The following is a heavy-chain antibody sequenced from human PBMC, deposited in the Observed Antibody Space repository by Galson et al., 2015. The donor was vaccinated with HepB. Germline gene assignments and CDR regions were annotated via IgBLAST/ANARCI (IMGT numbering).Heavy chain of an antibody. CDR2: IYPGDSAT. V-gene: IGHV5-51*01. Sequence: QSGAEVKKPGESLKVSCMGSGSSFTNSWIGWVRQMPGKGLEWMGIIYPGDSATRYSPSFQGRVTISADKSISTAYLQWGSLKASDTGMYYCARQGGHWGQGALVTVSS. CDR3: ARQGGH. J-gene: IGHJ4*02. CDR1: GSSFTNSW. D-gene: IGHD3-16*01.